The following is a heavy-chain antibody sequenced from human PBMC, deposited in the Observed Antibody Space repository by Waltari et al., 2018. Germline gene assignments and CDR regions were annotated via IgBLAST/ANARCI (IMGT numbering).Heavy chain of an antibody. V-gene: IGHV3-21*01. D-gene: IGHD3-10*01. Sequence: EVQLVESGGGLVKPGGSLSLSCAASGFTFSSYSMNWVRQAPGKGLEGVSSISSSSSYIYYADSVKGRFTISRDNAKNSLYLQMNSLRAEDTAVYYCARGRFGGTPGYYGMDVWGQGTTVTVSS. J-gene: IGHJ6*02. CDR2: ISSSSSYI. CDR3: ARGRFGGTPGYYGMDV. CDR1: GFTFSSYS.